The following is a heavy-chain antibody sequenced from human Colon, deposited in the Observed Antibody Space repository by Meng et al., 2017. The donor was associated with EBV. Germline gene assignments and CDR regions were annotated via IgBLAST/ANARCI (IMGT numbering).Heavy chain of an antibody. J-gene: IGHJ4*02. V-gene: IGHV4-39*01. D-gene: IGHD3-10*01. CDR3: ARRRGGSGRDC. CDR2: IYHSGST. Sequence: QRHLQESGPGLVKHSETLSLTCTVSGGSISSNGFYWDWVRQPPGKGLEWIGAIYHSGSTSYNPSLQSRVTMFVDTSKNQFSLMLTSVTATDTAVYYCARRRGGSGRDCWGQGTLVTVSS. CDR1: GGSISSNGFY.